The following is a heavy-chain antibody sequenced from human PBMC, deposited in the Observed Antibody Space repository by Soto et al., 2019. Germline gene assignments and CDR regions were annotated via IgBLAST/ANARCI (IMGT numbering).Heavy chain of an antibody. V-gene: IGHV4-30-2*01. D-gene: IGHD6-13*01. Sequence: SETLSLTCAVSGGSISSGGYSWSWIRQPPGKGLEWIGYIYHSGSTYYNPSLKSRVTISVDRSKDQFSLKLSSVTAADTAVYYCARGGRVAAAEYYYYGMDVWGQGTTVTVSS. CDR1: GGSISSGGYS. CDR3: ARGGRVAAAEYYYYGMDV. J-gene: IGHJ6*02. CDR2: IYHSGST.